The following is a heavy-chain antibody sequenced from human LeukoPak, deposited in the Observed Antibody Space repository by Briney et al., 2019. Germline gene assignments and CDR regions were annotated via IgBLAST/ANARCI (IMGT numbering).Heavy chain of an antibody. CDR3: ARHEAAAGPGRGDY. J-gene: IGHJ4*02. CDR2: IYSGGRT. V-gene: IGHV4-59*08. D-gene: IGHD6-13*01. CDR1: GGSISTYY. Sequence: PSETLSLTCAVSGGSISTYYWSWIRQPPGKGLEWIGYIYSGGRTTYSPSLKSRVTISGDTSKNQLSLKLSSVTAADTAVYYCARHEAAAGPGRGDYWGQGTLVTVSS.